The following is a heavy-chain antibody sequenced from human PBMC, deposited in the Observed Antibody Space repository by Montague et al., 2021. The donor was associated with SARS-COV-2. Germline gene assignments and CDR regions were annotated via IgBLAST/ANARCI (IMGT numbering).Heavy chain of an antibody. V-gene: IGHV3-23*01. Sequence: SLRLSCAASGFTFSNYAMNWVRQAPRKGLEWVSAISGSGGSTYYADSVKGRFTISRDNSKNTLYLQMNSLRAEDTAVYYCAKDAYYDFWSGWYFDLWGRGTLVTVSS. CDR2: ISGSGGST. CDR3: AKDAYYDFWSGWYFDL. CDR1: GFTFSNYA. D-gene: IGHD3-3*01. J-gene: IGHJ2*01.